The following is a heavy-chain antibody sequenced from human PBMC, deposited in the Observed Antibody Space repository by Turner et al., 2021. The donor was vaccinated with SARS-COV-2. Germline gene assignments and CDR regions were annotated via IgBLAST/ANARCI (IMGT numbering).Heavy chain of an antibody. CDR1: GFTASSTY. D-gene: IGHD6-13*01. J-gene: IGHJ4*02. CDR3: ARDLEAAAGP. V-gene: IGHV3-66*01. CDR2: IYSGGNT. Sequence: VQLVASGGGLVQPGGSLSLSCAASGFTASSTYMRWVRQAPGKGLEWVAVIYSGGNTYYAGSVKGRFTITRDNSMDTLYLQMNSLGAEDTAVYYCARDLEAAAGPWGQGTLVTVSS.